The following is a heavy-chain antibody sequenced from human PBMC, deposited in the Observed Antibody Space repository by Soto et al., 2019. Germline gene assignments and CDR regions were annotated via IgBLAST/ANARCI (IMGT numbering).Heavy chain of an antibody. J-gene: IGHJ4*02. CDR1: GYTFNIYG. Sequence: QVQLVQSGAEVKKPGASVKVSCKASGYTFNIYGITWVRQAPGQGLEWVGWISGYDGKTNYAQKYQDRVTMTTDTYTTTAYMELRGLRSDDTAVYYCARGLPSDYWGQGNLVTVSS. D-gene: IGHD5-12*01. V-gene: IGHV1-18*01. CDR3: ARGLPSDY. CDR2: ISGYDGKT.